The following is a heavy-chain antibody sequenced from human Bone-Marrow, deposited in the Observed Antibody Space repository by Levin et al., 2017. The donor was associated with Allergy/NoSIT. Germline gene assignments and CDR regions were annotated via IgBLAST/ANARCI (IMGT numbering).Heavy chain of an antibody. V-gene: IGHV3-33*01. CDR3: AREGEVLIPEPYFDY. CDR2: IWNDGITK. CDR1: GFTFRSYG. D-gene: IGHD1-14*01. Sequence: GGSLRLSCAASGFTFRSYGMDWVRQAPGKGLEWVAAIWNDGITKNYADSVKGRLTISRDNSKNTLHLQMNSLRAEDTAVYYCAREGEVLIPEPYFDYWGQGSLVTVSS. J-gene: IGHJ4*02.